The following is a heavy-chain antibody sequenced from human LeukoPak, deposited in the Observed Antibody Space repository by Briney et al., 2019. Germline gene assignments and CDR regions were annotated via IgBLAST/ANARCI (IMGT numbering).Heavy chain of an antibody. D-gene: IGHD3-10*01. Sequence: PSETLSLTCAVYGGSFSGHYWTWIRQPPGKGLEWIGKANHSGSTTYNPSLNNRVTISVDTSKNQFSLKLTSVTAADTAVYYCARPRYGSGSLDSWGQGTLVTVSS. CDR2: ANHSGST. J-gene: IGHJ4*02. CDR3: ARPRYGSGSLDS. V-gene: IGHV4-34*01. CDR1: GGSFSGHY.